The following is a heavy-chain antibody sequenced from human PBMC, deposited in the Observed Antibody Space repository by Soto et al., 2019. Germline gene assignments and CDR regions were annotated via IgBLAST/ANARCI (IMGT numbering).Heavy chain of an antibody. CDR1: GGSISSYY. CDR2: IYYSGST. CDR3: ARSRYSGYDSVAY. Sequence: SETLSLTCTVSGGSISSYYWSWIRQPPGKGLEWIGYIYYSGSTNYNPSLKSRVTISVDTSKNQFSLKLSSVTAADTAVYYCARSRYSGYDSVAYWGQRLLVTVSS. J-gene: IGHJ4*02. D-gene: IGHD5-12*01. V-gene: IGHV4-59*01.